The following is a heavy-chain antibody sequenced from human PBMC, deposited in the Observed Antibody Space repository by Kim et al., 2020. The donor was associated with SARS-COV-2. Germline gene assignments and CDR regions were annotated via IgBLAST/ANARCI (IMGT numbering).Heavy chain of an antibody. D-gene: IGHD2-2*01. Sequence: RVTISVDTSKNQFSLKLSSVTAADTAVYYCARGRSRHQLRIRYYYYGMDVWGQGTTVTVSS. CDR3: ARGRSRHQLRIRYYYYGMDV. V-gene: IGHV4-34*01. J-gene: IGHJ6*02.